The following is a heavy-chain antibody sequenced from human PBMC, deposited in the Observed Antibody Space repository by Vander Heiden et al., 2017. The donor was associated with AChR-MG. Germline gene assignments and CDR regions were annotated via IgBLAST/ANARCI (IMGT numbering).Heavy chain of an antibody. V-gene: IGHV3-30*18. D-gene: IGHD1-26*01. Sequence: QVQLVESGGGVVQPGRSLRLSCAASGFTFITFGMHWVRQAPGKGLEWVAVISYDGSINYADSVKGRFTISRDNSKNTVYLQMNSLRAEDTALFYCVKDRGSYARSGMDVWGQGTTVTVSS. CDR2: ISYDGSI. CDR1: GFTFITFG. CDR3: VKDRGSYARSGMDV. J-gene: IGHJ6*02.